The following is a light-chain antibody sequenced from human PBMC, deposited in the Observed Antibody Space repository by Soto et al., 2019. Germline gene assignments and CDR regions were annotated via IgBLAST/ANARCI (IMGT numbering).Light chain of an antibody. V-gene: IGKV1-5*03. CDR1: QSIMSW. CDR2: QAS. J-gene: IGKJ4*01. CDR3: QQYKSYSSLT. Sequence: DIQMTQSPSTLSAFVGDRVTITCRASQSIMSWLAWYQQKPGKAPKVLIYQASNLQSGVPSRFSGSGSGTEFTLTISSLQPDDFATYYCQQYKSYSSLTFGGGTTVEMK.